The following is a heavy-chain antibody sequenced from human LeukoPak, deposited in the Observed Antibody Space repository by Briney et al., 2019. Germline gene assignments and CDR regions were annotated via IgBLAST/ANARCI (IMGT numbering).Heavy chain of an antibody. D-gene: IGHD1-1*01. Sequence: SETLSLTCTVSGGSISSSRHYWGWIRQPPGKGLEWIGHIYGSGSTNYNPSLKSRVTLSVDTSKNQFSLKLSSVTAADTAVYYCAREGTSGTHLNWFDPWGQGTLVTVSS. J-gene: IGHJ5*02. CDR3: AREGTSGTHLNWFDP. CDR1: GGSISSSRHY. CDR2: IYGSGST. V-gene: IGHV4-61*01.